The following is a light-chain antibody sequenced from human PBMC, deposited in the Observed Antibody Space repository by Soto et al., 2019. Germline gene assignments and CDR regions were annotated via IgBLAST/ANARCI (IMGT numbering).Light chain of an antibody. J-gene: IGKJ1*01. CDR3: QQYGSSPRT. CDR2: GAS. V-gene: IGKV3-20*01. CDR1: QSVTSSY. Sequence: ENVLTQSPGTLSLSPGERATLSCRASQSVTSSYLAWYQQKPGLAPRLLIYGASSRANGIPDRFSGSGSGTDFTLTISRLEPEDFAVYYCQQYGSSPRTFGQGTKVDIK.